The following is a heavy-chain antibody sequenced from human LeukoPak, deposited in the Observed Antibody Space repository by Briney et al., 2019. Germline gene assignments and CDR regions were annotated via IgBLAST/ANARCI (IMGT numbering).Heavy chain of an antibody. D-gene: IGHD3-9*01. CDR1: GGSISSSSYY. CDR2: IYYSGST. J-gene: IGHJ5*02. V-gene: IGHV4-39*01. CDR3: AGGGDVLTGYNWFDP. Sequence: PSETLSLTCTVSGGSISSSSYYWGWIRQPPGKGLEWIGSIYYSGSTYYNPSLKSRVTISVDTSKNQFSLRLSSVTAADTAIYYCAGGGDVLTGYNWFDPWGQGTLVTVSS.